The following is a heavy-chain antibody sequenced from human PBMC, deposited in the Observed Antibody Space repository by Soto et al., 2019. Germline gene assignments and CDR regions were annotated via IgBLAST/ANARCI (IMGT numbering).Heavy chain of an antibody. J-gene: IGHJ4*02. D-gene: IGHD1-1*01. CDR1: GASISSYY. CDR3: ARDTTPSL. CDR2: VYYSGST. V-gene: IGHV4-59*01. Sequence: SETLSLTCTVSGASISSYYWSWIRQPPGKGLEWIGYVYYSGSTNYNPSLKSRVLISVDTSKNQFSLKLSSVTAADTAMYYCARDTTPSLWGQGTLVTVSS.